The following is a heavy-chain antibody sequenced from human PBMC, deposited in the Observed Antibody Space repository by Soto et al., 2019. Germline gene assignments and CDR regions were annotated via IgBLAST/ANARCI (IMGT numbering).Heavy chain of an antibody. D-gene: IGHD2-8*02. CDR2: ISGYNGNT. CDR3: AATGGNYFGLDV. V-gene: IGHV1-18*01. J-gene: IGHJ6*02. Sequence: GASVKVSCKSSDNTSTHYGINWVRQAPGQGLEWMGWISGYNGNTKYAQKFQDRVTMTADTSTRTAFMEVRSLTSDDTGVYFCAATGGNYFGLDVWGQGTTVTVSS. CDR1: DNTSTHYG.